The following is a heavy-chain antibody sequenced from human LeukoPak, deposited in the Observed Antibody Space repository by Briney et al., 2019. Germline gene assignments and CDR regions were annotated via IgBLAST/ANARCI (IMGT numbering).Heavy chain of an antibody. J-gene: IGHJ6*03. CDR2: VNPNSGGT. CDR1: GHTFIGYY. CDR3: ARGDMVRGLYYMDV. D-gene: IGHD3-10*01. Sequence: GASVKVSCKASGHTFIGYYVHWVRQAPGQGLEWMGWVNPNSGGTDYAQKFQGRITMTRETSISTAYMELNSLRSDDTAVYYCARGDMVRGLYYMDVWGRGTTVTVSS. V-gene: IGHV1-2*02.